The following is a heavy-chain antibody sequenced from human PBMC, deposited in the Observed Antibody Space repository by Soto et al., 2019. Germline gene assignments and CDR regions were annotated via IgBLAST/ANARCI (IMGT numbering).Heavy chain of an antibody. CDR3: ARGGNNSGYDEFDY. CDR2: IYYSGST. D-gene: IGHD5-12*01. Sequence: QVQLQESGPGLVKPSQTLSLTCTVSGGSISSGGYYWSWIRQHPGQGLEWIGYIYYSGSTYYNPSLKSRVTISVDTSKNQFSLKLSSVTAADTAVYYCARGGNNSGYDEFDYWGQGTLVTVSS. CDR1: GGSISSGGYY. J-gene: IGHJ4*02. V-gene: IGHV4-31*03.